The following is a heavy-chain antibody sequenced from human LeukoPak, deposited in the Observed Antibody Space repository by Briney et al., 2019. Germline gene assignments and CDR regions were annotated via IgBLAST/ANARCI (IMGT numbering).Heavy chain of an antibody. CDR3: ARLPHCSSTSCYGSYYGMDV. V-gene: IGHV4-4*07. CDR2: IYTSGST. J-gene: IGHJ6*02. Sequence: SETLSLTCTVSGGSISSYYWSWIRQPAGKGLEWIWRIYTSGSTNYNPSPKSRVPMSVDTSKNQFSLKLSSVTAADTAVYYCARLPHCSSTSCYGSYYGMDVWGQGTTVTVSS. CDR1: GGSISSYY. D-gene: IGHD2-2*01.